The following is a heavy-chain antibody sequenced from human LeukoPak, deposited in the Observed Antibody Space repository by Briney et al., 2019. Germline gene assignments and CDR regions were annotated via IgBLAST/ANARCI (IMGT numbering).Heavy chain of an antibody. CDR1: GYTFTSYD. V-gene: IGHV1-69*13. CDR2: IIPIFGTA. CDR3: ASWAMDDVEDYYYYGMDV. D-gene: IGHD5-18*01. J-gene: IGHJ6*02. Sequence: ASVKVSCKASGYTFTSYDINWVRQATGQGLEWMGGIIPIFGTANYAQKFQGRVTITADESTSTAYMELSSLRSEDTAVYYCASWAMDDVEDYYYYGMDVWGQGTTVTVSS.